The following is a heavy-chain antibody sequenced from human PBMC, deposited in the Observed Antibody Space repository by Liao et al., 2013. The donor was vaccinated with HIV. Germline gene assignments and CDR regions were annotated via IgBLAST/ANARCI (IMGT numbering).Heavy chain of an antibody. Sequence: QVQLQESGPGLVKPSETLSLTCTVSGGSISSYYWTWIRQPAGKGLEWIGDIDSRGSVNYNPSLKSRVSMSVDTSRNQVSLSLGSVTAADTAVYFCARKGSDWFFDLWGRGTLVTVSS. CDR2: IDSRGSV. CDR3: ARKGSDWFFDL. J-gene: IGHJ2*01. D-gene: IGHD3-10*01. V-gene: IGHV4-4*07. CDR1: GGSISSYY.